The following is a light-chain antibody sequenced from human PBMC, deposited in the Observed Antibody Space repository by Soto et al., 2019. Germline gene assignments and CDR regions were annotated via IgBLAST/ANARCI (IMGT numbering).Light chain of an antibody. CDR3: QQYNSYSWT. CDR2: AAS. Sequence: DIQMTQSPSSLSASVGDRVTITCRASQSISSFLNWYQQKPGKAPKLLIYAASSLQSGVPSRFSGSGSGTEFTLTISSLQPDDFATYYCQQYNSYSWTFGQGTRLEI. J-gene: IGKJ5*01. CDR1: QSISSF. V-gene: IGKV1-5*01.